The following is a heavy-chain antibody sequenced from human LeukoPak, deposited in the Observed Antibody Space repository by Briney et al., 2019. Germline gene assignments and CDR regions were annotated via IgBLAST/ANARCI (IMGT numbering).Heavy chain of an antibody. V-gene: IGHV3-49*04. Sequence: GRPLRLSCTASGFTFGDYAMSWVRQAPGKGLEWVGFIRSKAYGGTTEYAASVKGRFTISRDDSKSIAYLQMNSLETEDTAVYYCTRAGVVVVISFDYWGQGTLVTVSS. D-gene: IGHD3-22*01. CDR2: IRSKAYGGTT. CDR1: GFTFGDYA. J-gene: IGHJ4*02. CDR3: TRAGVVVVISFDY.